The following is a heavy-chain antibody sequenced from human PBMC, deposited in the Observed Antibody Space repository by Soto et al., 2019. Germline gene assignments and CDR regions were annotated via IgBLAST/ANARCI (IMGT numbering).Heavy chain of an antibody. Sequence: QVQLQESGPGLVKPSQTLSLTCTVSGGSISSGDYYWSWIRQPPGKGLEWIGYIYYTGSTYYNPSLKSRLTTSIDTSKNQFSLKLSSVTAADTAVYYCARSPKYYDYVWGSYRTYFDFWGQETLVTVSP. V-gene: IGHV4-30-4*01. D-gene: IGHD3-16*02. CDR2: IYYTGST. CDR1: GGSISSGDYY. J-gene: IGHJ4*02. CDR3: ARSPKYYDYVWGSYRTYFDF.